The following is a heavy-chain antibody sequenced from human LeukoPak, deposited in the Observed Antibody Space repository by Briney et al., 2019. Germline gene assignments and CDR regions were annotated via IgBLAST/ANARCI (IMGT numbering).Heavy chain of an antibody. CDR3: ARDRQLGFGEFYYYYGMDV. Sequence: GGSLRLSCAASGFTFVDYGMSWVRQAPGKGLEWVSSISSSSSYIYYADSVRGRFTISRDNAKNSLYLQMNSLRAEDTAVYYCARDRQLGFGEFYYYYGMDVWGQGTTVTVSS. V-gene: IGHV3-21*01. D-gene: IGHD3-10*01. J-gene: IGHJ6*02. CDR1: GFTFVDYG. CDR2: ISSSSSYI.